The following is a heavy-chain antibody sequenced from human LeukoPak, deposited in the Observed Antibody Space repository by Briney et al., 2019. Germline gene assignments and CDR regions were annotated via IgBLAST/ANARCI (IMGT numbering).Heavy chain of an antibody. D-gene: IGHD4-17*01. J-gene: IGHJ6*02. CDR2: INPSGGST. V-gene: IGHV1-46*01. CDR3: ARSGRLTVTTWDYYYGMDV. CDR1: GYTFTTYY. Sequence: ASVKVSFKASGYTFTTYYMHWVRQAPGQGLEWMGIINPSGGSTSYAQKFQGRVTMTRDTSTSTVYMDLGSLRSEDTAVYYCARSGRLTVTTWDYYYGMDVWGQGTTVTVSS.